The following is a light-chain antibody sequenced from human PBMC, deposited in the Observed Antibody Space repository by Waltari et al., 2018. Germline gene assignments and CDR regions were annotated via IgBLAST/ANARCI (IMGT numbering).Light chain of an antibody. CDR2: NDN. Sequence: QSVLTQPPSASGTPAQRVTIPCSGSCSHIGLNTVTWYQQLPGTAPKRLIYNDNQRPSGVPDRFSGSKSGSSASLAISGLQSDDEANYYCAAWDDSLNGLSFGTGTRVTVL. J-gene: IGLJ1*01. V-gene: IGLV1-44*01. CDR3: AAWDDSLNGLS. CDR1: CSHIGLNT.